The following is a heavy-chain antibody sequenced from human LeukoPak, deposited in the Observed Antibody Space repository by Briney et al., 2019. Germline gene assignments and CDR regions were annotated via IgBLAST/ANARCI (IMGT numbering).Heavy chain of an antibody. J-gene: IGHJ4*02. Sequence: SETLSLTCTVSGGSISSYYWSWIRQPPGKGLEWIGSIYYSGSTNYNPSLKSRVTISVDTSKNQFSLKLSSVTAADTAVYYCARREYYGSGTYYYYFDCWGQGTLVTVSS. CDR2: IYYSGST. CDR1: GGSISSYY. V-gene: IGHV4-59*08. CDR3: ARREYYGSGTYYYYFDC. D-gene: IGHD3-10*01.